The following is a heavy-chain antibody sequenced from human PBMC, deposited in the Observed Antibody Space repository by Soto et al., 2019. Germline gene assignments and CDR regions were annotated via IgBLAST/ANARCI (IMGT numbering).Heavy chain of an antibody. D-gene: IGHD3-22*01. Sequence: PGGSLRLSCAVSGFSFNNYAMNWVRLAPGKGLEWVSSISGGGTGTYSADAVRGRFTISSVKSRNTVYLQMSSLRAEDTAVYYCAKGHYYDNVGNWVADQAFDSWGQGSLVTVSS. J-gene: IGHJ4*02. V-gene: IGHV3-23*01. CDR1: GFSFNNYA. CDR2: ISGGGTGT. CDR3: AKGHYYDNVGNWVADQAFDS.